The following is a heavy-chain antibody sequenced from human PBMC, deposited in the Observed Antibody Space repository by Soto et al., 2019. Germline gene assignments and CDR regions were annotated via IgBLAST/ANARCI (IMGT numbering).Heavy chain of an antibody. D-gene: IGHD5-18*01. V-gene: IGHV1-69*01. J-gene: IGHJ4*02. CDR1: GGTFSSYA. CDR2: IIPILGTA. CDR3: ARGYSYGWRALDYFDY. Sequence: QVQLVQSGAEVKKPGSSVKVSCKASGGTFSSYAISWVRQAPRQGLEWMGGIIPILGTANYAQKFQGRVTITADESTSTAYVELSSLRSEDTAVYYCARGYSYGWRALDYFDYWGQGTLVTVSS.